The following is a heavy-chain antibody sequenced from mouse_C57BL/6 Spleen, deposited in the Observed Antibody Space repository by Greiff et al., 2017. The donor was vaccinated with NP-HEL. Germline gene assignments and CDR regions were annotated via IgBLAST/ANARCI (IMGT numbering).Heavy chain of an antibody. V-gene: IGHV1-52*01. CDR3: ARGRGWLPFDY. J-gene: IGHJ2*01. Sequence: VQLQQPGAELVRPGSSVKLSCKASGYTFTSYWMHWVKQRPIQGLEWIGNIDPSDSETHYNQKFKDKATLTVDKSSSTAYMQLSSLTSEDSAVYYCARGRGWLPFDYWGQGTTLTVSS. CDR2: IDPSDSET. D-gene: IGHD2-3*01. CDR1: GYTFTSYW.